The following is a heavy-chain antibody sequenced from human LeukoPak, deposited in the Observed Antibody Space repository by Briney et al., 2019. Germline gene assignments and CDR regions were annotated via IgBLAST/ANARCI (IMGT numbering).Heavy chain of an antibody. D-gene: IGHD7-27*01. J-gene: IGHJ4*02. CDR2: IFYGGST. Sequence: SETLSLTCTVSGGSISSGGYDWSWIRQHPGKGLEWIGYIFYGGSTYYNPSLKSRVTISVDTSTNQFSLNLSSVTAADTAVYYCARATLKLGIDYWGQGTLVTVFS. CDR3: ARATLKLGIDY. V-gene: IGHV4-31*03. CDR1: GGSISSGGYD.